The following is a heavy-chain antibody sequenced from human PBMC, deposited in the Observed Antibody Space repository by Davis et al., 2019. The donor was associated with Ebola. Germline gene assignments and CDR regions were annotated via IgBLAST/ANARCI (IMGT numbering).Heavy chain of an antibody. CDR2: INHGGST. D-gene: IGHD3-22*01. Sequence: MPSETLSLTCAVSGGSFRGYSWSWIRQPPGQGLEWIGEINHGGSTNYNPSLMRRVTISVDTSKNQFSLKMSSVTAADTAVYYCAREGRSGYSNWFDPWGQGTLVTVSS. CDR1: GGSFRGYS. CDR3: AREGRSGYSNWFDP. J-gene: IGHJ5*02. V-gene: IGHV4-34*01.